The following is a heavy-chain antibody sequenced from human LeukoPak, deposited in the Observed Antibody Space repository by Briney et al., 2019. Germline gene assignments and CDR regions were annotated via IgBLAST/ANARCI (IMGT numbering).Heavy chain of an antibody. V-gene: IGHV3-30*03. CDR2: ISYDGSNK. D-gene: IGHD3-3*01. Sequence: GGSLRLSCAASGFTFSSYGMHWVRQAPGKGLEWVAVISYDGSNKYYADSVKGRFTISRDNSKNTLYLQMNSLRAEDTAVYYCARDSRQSGYYYYFDYWGQGTLVTVSS. CDR1: GFTFSSYG. CDR3: ARDSRQSGYYYYFDY. J-gene: IGHJ4*02.